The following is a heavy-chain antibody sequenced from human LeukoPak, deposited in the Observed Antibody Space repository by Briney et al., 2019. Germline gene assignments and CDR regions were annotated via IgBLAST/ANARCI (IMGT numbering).Heavy chain of an antibody. Sequence: GGSLRLSCAASGFTFSSYSINWVGQAPGKGLEWVSSISDRSDFIYYADSVKGRFTISRDNSKNSVFLQMNSLRAEDTAVYYCARDFHSGSGRHFDSWGQGTLVTVSS. J-gene: IGHJ4*02. CDR3: ARDFHSGSGRHFDS. D-gene: IGHD3-10*01. CDR2: ISDRSDFI. V-gene: IGHV3-21*01. CDR1: GFTFSSYS.